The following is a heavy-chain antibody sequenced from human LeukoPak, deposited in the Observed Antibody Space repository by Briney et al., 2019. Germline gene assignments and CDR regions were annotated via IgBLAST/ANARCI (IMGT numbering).Heavy chain of an antibody. J-gene: IGHJ4*02. CDR1: GFSFDDYA. Sequence: GCSLRLSCAASGFSFDDYALHWVRQAPGKGLEWVSLVSGDGGSTYYADSVKGRFTSTRDNSKISLYLQMNSLRTEDTALYYCAKDGQIRSFDYWGQGTLVTVSS. V-gene: IGHV3-43*02. CDR2: VSGDGGST. CDR3: AKDGQIRSFDY.